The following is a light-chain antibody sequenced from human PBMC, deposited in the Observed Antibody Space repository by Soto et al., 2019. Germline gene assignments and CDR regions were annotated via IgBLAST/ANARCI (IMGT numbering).Light chain of an antibody. CDR3: QQLNSYPQIT. CDR2: AAS. Sequence: IQLTQSPSSLSASVGDRVTITCRASQGISSYLAWYQQKPGKAPKLLIYAASTLQSGVPSRFSGSGSGTDFTLTINSLQPEDFATYYCQQLNSYPQITFGPGTKVDIK. V-gene: IGKV1-9*01. J-gene: IGKJ3*01. CDR1: QGISSY.